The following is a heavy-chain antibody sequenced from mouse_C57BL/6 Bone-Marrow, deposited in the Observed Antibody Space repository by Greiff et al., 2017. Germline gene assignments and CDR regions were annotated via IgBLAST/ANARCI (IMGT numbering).Heavy chain of an antibody. V-gene: IGHV1-69*01. CDR1: GYAFSSSW. Sequence: QVQLQQSGPELVKPGASVKISCKASGYAFSSSWMHWVKQRPGQGLEWIGEIDPSDSYTNYNQKFKGKSTLTVDKSSSTAYMQLSSLTSEDSAVYYCARLAAMDYWGQGTSVTVSS. CDR3: ARLAAMDY. CDR2: IDPSDSYT. J-gene: IGHJ4*01.